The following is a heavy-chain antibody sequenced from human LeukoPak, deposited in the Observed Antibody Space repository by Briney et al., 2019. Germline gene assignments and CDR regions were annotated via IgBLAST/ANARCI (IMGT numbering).Heavy chain of an antibody. CDR1: GFTFRSYW. J-gene: IGHJ4*02. D-gene: IGHD3-22*01. CDR2: VKGDGGFT. Sequence: GGSLRLSCAASGFTFRSYWMHWVRQAPGKGLVWVSRVKGDGGFTNYADSVKGRFTISRDDANNTLHLQMNSLRPEDTAMYYCARDGGSLIVGSKGVWGQGTLVTVSS. CDR3: ARDGGSLIVGSKGV. V-gene: IGHV3-74*01.